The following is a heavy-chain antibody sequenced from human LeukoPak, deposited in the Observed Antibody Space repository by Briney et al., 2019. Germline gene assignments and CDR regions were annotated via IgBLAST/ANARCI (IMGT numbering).Heavy chain of an antibody. CDR2: VYYSGIT. Sequence: SETLSLTCSVSGGSISSYYWSWIRQPPGKGLEWVGYVYYSGITNYNPSLKSRVTISVDTSKNQISLKLSSVTAADTAMYYCATYSTGYLNYYFDYWGQGTLVTVSS. CDR3: ATYSTGYLNYYFDY. CDR1: GGSISSYY. J-gene: IGHJ4*02. D-gene: IGHD6-19*01. V-gene: IGHV4-59*01.